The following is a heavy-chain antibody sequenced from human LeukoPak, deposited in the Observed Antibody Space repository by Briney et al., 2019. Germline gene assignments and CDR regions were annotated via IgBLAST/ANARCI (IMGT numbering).Heavy chain of an antibody. Sequence: GGSLRLSCAASGFTLSSYEMNWVRQAPGKGLEWVSYISSSGSTIYYADSVKGRFTISRDNAKNSLYLQMNSLRAEDTAVYYCARVGYYYDSSGYPDLFDYWGQGTLVTVTS. V-gene: IGHV3-48*03. D-gene: IGHD3-22*01. CDR3: ARVGYYYDSSGYPDLFDY. J-gene: IGHJ4*02. CDR1: GFTLSSYE. CDR2: ISSSGSTI.